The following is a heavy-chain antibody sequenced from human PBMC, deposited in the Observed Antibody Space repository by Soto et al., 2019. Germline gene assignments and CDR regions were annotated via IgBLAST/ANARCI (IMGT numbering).Heavy chain of an antibody. CDR1: GFTFSDYY. D-gene: IGHD3-22*01. Sequence: RGGSLRLSCAASGFTFSDYYMSWIRQAPGKGLEWLSYISGSSDNTNYADSVKGRFTISRDNAKKSLYLEMNSLRAEDTAVYYCATINMMTWGQGTLVTVSS. CDR3: ATINMMT. CDR2: ISGSSDNT. V-gene: IGHV3-11*06. J-gene: IGHJ5*02.